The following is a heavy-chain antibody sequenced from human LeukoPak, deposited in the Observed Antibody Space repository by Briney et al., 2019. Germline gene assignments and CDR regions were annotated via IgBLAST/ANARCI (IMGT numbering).Heavy chain of an antibody. Sequence: GGSLRLSCAASGFTFSSCAMNWVRQAPGKGLEWVSGISGSGGITHYADSVKGRFTISRDDSKNTLYLQMNSLRAEDTAVYYCARLKAVAGMNLPPDYWGQGTLVTVSS. J-gene: IGHJ4*02. V-gene: IGHV3-23*01. CDR2: ISGSGGIT. CDR1: GFTFSSCA. D-gene: IGHD6-19*01. CDR3: ARLKAVAGMNLPPDY.